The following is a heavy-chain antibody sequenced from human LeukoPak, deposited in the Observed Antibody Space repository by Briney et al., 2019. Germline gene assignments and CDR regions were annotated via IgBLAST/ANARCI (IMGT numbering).Heavy chain of an antibody. V-gene: IGHV3-30-3*01. CDR2: TSYDEINK. D-gene: IGHD4-23*01. CDR3: ARRAVGGREANAFDI. Sequence: GGSLRLSCTASGFTLSSRAMHWARQAPGKGLEWVSVTSYDEINKFYADSVKGRFTISRDNSKNTLYLQMDSLRLEDTAVYYCARRAVGGREANAFDIWGQGTMVTVSS. J-gene: IGHJ3*02. CDR1: GFTLSSRA.